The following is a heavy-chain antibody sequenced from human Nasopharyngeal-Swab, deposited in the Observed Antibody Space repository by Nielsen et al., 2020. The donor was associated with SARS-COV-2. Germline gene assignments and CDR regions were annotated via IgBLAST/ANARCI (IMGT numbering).Heavy chain of an antibody. CDR2: ISYDGSNK. V-gene: IGHV3-30*03. CDR1: GFTFSSYG. D-gene: IGHD3-16*01. J-gene: IGHJ4*02. CDR3: ARKLWLVDY. Sequence: LSLTCAASGFTFSSYGMHWVRQAPGKGLEWVAVISYDGSNKYYADSVKGRFTISRDNSKNTLYLQMNSLRAEDTAVYYCARKLWLVDYWGQGTLVTVFS.